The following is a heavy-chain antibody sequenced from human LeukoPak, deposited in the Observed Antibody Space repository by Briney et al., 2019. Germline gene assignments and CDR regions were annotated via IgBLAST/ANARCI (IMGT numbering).Heavy chain of an antibody. J-gene: IGHJ4*02. Sequence: GGSLRLSCAASGFTFSSYWMSWVRQAPGKGLEWVANIKQDGSEKYYVDSVKGRFTISRDNAKNSLYLQMNSLRAEDTAVYYCARAGDFWSGNYFDYWGQGTLVTVSS. V-gene: IGHV3-7*01. D-gene: IGHD3-3*01. CDR2: IKQDGSEK. CDR1: GFTFSSYW. CDR3: ARAGDFWSGNYFDY.